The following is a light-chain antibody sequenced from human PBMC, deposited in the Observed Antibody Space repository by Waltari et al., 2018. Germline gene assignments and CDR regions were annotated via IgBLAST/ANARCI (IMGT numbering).Light chain of an antibody. J-gene: IGLJ2*01. CDR1: SSDVGGYNY. CDR3: CSYAGSRIHVL. Sequence: QSALTKPASVSGSPGQSITISCTGTSSDVGGYNYVSWYQQYPGKAPKLMIYDVSKRPSGVSNRFSGSKSGNTASLTISGLQAEDEADYYCCSYAGSRIHVLFGGGTKLTVL. CDR2: DVS. V-gene: IGLV2-23*02.